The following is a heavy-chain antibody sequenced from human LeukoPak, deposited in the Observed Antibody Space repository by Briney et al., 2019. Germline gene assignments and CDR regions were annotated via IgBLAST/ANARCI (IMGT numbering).Heavy chain of an antibody. CDR1: GFTFSNYW. CDR2: INGDGSIT. D-gene: IGHD7-27*01. Sequence: GGSLRLSCAASGFTFSNYWMRWVRQAPGKGLVWVSRINGDGSITTYAESVKGRVTISRDNAKNTVFLQMNSLRAEDTAVYYCARVGVSWGGFDIWGQGTTVTVSS. CDR3: ARVGVSWGGFDI. J-gene: IGHJ3*02. V-gene: IGHV3-74*01.